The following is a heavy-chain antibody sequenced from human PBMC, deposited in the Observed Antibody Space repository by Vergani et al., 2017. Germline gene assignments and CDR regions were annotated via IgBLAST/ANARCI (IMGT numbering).Heavy chain of an antibody. Sequence: QVQLQESGPGLVKPSETLSLTCTVSGSSISSYYWSWIRQPPGKGLEWIGYIYYSGSTNYNPSLKSRVTISVDTSKNQFSLKLSSVTAADTAVYYCARAPIAALYYFDYWGQGTLVTVSS. CDR1: GSSISSYY. CDR3: ARAPIAALYYFDY. CDR2: IYYSGST. V-gene: IGHV4-59*01. D-gene: IGHD6-13*01. J-gene: IGHJ4*02.